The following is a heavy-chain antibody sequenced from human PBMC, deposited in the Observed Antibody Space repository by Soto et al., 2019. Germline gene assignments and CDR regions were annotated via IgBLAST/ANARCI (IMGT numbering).Heavy chain of an antibody. J-gene: IGHJ5*02. CDR3: ARLAQPYWYSSSSQTSWFDP. D-gene: IGHD6-13*01. CDR2: IYYSGST. V-gene: IGHV4-61*01. Sequence: SETLSLTCTVSGGSISSSSYYWSWIRQPPGKGLEWIGYIYYSGSTNYNPSLKSRVTISVDTSKNQFSLKLSSVTAADTAVYYCARLAQPYWYSSSSQTSWFDPWGQGTLVTVSS. CDR1: GGSISSSSYY.